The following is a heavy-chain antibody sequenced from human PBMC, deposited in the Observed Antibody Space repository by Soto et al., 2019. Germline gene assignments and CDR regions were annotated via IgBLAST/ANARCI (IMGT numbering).Heavy chain of an antibody. CDR1: GFTFSSYA. CDR2: ISYDGSNK. V-gene: IGHV3-30-3*01. D-gene: IGHD3-3*01. Sequence: QVQLVESGGGVVQPGRSLRLSCAASGFTFSSYAMHWVRQAPGKGLEWVAVISYDGSNKYYADSVKGRFTISRDNSKNTLYRQMNSLRAEDTAVYYCARVGLRLLASPGLNYWGQGTLVTVSS. J-gene: IGHJ4*02. CDR3: ARVGLRLLASPGLNY.